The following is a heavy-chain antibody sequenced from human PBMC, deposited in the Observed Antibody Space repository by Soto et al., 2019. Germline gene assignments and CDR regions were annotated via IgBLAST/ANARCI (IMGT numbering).Heavy chain of an antibody. D-gene: IGHD2-15*01. CDR1: GGSIYRSGYY. V-gene: IGHV4-39*01. J-gene: IGHJ4*02. CDR3: GKVLVGATGHTDSDS. Sequence: LETLSLTCTVSGGSIYRSGYYWGWIRQPPGRGLEWIGNIDYNGVTYSNPSLKSRVTISRDTSKNQFSLKLTSVTAADTALYYCGKVLVGATGHTDSDSWGPGTLVTVSS. CDR2: IDYNGVT.